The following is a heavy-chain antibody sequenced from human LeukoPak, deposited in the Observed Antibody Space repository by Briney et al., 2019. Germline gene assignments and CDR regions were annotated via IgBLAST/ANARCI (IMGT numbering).Heavy chain of an antibody. CDR2: IKSKTDGGTT. D-gene: IGHD3-22*01. V-gene: IGHV3-15*01. J-gene: IGHJ4*02. Sequence: QPGGSLRLSCAASGFTFSNAWMRWVRQAPGKGLEWVGRIKSKTDGGTTDYAAPVKGRFTISRDDSKNTLYLQMNSLKTEDTAVYYCTTGPYYYDSSGYYWGDYWGQGTLVTVSS. CDR1: GFTFSNAW. CDR3: TTGPYYYDSSGYYWGDY.